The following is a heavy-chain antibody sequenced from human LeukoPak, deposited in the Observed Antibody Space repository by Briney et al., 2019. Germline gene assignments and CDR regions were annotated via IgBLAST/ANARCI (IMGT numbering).Heavy chain of an antibody. V-gene: IGHV3-48*04. CDR1: GFTFSSYW. D-gene: IGHD6-19*01. CDR3: ARDKWLAHFDY. CDR2: ISSSGSTI. J-gene: IGHJ4*02. Sequence: GGSLRLSCAASGFTFSSYWMSWVRQAPGKGLEWVSYISSSGSTIYYADSVKGRFTISRDNAKNSLYLQMNSLRAEDTAVYYCARDKWLAHFDYWGQGTLVTVSS.